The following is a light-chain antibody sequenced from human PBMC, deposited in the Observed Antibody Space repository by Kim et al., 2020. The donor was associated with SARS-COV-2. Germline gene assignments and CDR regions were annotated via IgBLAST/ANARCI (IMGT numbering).Light chain of an antibody. V-gene: IGLV3-21*04. Sequence: SYELTQPPSVSVAPGKTARITCGGNNFGSKSVHWYQQKPGQAPLLVIYYVTDRPSGIPERFAGSNSGNTATLTISRVEAGDEADYYCQVWDSSSDHVVFGGGTKLTVL. CDR1: NFGSKS. CDR3: QVWDSSSDHVV. J-gene: IGLJ2*01. CDR2: YVT.